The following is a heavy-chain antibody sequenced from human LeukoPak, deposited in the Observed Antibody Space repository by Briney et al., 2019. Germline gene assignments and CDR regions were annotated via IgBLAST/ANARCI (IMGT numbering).Heavy chain of an antibody. CDR3: ARLRVYGNYFDY. CDR1: GYTFTSYY. CDR2: INPNSGGT. V-gene: IGHV1-2*02. Sequence: ASVKVSCKASGYTFTSYYMHWVRQAPGQGLEWMGWINPNSGGTNYAQKFQGRVTMTRDTSISTAYMELSRLRSDDTAVYYCARLRVYGNYFDYWGQGTLVTVSS. J-gene: IGHJ4*02. D-gene: IGHD2-8*01.